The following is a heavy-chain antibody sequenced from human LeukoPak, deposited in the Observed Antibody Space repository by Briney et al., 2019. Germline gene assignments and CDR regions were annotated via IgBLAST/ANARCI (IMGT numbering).Heavy chain of an antibody. Sequence: PGGSLRLSCAASGFTSSDYTMNSVRQSPGKGLEWVSGISVSDDSTYYADSVKGRFTISRDTSKNMLYLQMNSLRAADTAVYYCAGDRYCVSTNCPYDYWGQGTPVTVSS. CDR3: AGDRYCVSTNCPYDY. CDR1: GFTSSDYT. CDR2: ISVSDDST. J-gene: IGHJ4*02. V-gene: IGHV3-23*01. D-gene: IGHD2-2*01.